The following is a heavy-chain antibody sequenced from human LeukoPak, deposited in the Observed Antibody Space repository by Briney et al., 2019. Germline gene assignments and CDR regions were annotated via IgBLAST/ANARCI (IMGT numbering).Heavy chain of an antibody. V-gene: IGHV4-59*12. D-gene: IGHD3-22*01. CDR2: IYYSGST. Sequence: KPSETLSLTCTVPGGSISSYYWSWSRQPPGKGVERVGYIYYSGSTNYSPPLKSRVPISVHTSKNHFSLNLSSVTAADTAVYYCARYDSSGYYSSLDYWGQGTLVTVSS. CDR1: GGSISSYY. J-gene: IGHJ4*02. CDR3: ARYDSSGYYSSLDY.